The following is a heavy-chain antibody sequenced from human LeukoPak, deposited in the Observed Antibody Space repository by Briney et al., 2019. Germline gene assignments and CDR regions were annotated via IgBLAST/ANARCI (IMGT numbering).Heavy chain of an antibody. J-gene: IGHJ4*02. CDR3: ARAIQLWRWFDY. CDR1: RGSISSGDYY. V-gene: IGHV4-30-4*08. D-gene: IGHD5-18*01. CDR2: IYYSGST. Sequence: PSQTLSLTCTVSRGSISSGDYYWSWIRQPPGKGLEWIGYIYYSGSTYYNPSLKSRVTISVDTSKNQFSLKLSSVTAADTAVYYCARAIQLWRWFDYWGQGTLVTVSS.